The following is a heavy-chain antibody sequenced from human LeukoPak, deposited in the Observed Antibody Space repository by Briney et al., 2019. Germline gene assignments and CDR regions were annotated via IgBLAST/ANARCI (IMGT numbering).Heavy chain of an antibody. CDR1: AFSVGSNY. D-gene: IGHD4-23*01. J-gene: IGHJ4*02. Sequence: GGSLRLSCAASAFSVGSNYMTWVRQAPGKGLEWVSLIYSGGSTYYADSVKGRFTISRDNSKNTLYLQMNSLRAEDTAVYYCARHHDYGGPAIDYWGQGTLVTVSS. CDR3: ARHHDYGGPAIDY. V-gene: IGHV3-66*04. CDR2: IYSGGST.